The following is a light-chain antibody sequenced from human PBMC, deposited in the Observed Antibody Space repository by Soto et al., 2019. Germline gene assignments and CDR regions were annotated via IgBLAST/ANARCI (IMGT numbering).Light chain of an antibody. V-gene: IGLV2-14*03. J-gene: IGLJ2*01. CDR1: SSDVGGYNF. Sequence: QSALTQPASVSGSPGQSITISCTGTSSDVGGYNFVSWYQQHPGKAPKLMIYDVNIRPSGVSNRFSGSKSGNTASLTISGLQAEDEADYYCCSYASSSTRVIFGGGTKFTVL. CDR2: DVN. CDR3: CSYASSSTRVI.